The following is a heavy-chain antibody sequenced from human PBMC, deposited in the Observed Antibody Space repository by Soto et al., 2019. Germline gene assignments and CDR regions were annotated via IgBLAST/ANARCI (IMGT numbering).Heavy chain of an antibody. CDR3: ARESEDLTSNFDY. CDR2: ISSTTNYI. CDR1: GFTFSTHT. Sequence: DVQLVESGGGLVKPGGTLRLSCAASGFTFSTHTMHWVRQAPGKGLEWVSSISSTTNYIYYADSMKGRFTVSRDNAKNSVYLEMNSLSAEDTAVYYCARESEDLTSNFDYWGQGTLVTVSS. J-gene: IGHJ4*02. V-gene: IGHV3-21*01.